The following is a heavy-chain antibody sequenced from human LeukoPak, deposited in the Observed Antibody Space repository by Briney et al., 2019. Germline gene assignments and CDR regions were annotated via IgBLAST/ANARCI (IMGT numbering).Heavy chain of an antibody. J-gene: IGHJ6*02. CDR2: ITGGGERT. D-gene: IGHD6-19*01. CDR1: GFTFSEYA. Sequence: GGSLRLSCAASGFTFSEYAMNWVRQAPGKGLEWVSHITGGGERTYFADSVKGRFTMSRDNSKNTLYLQMNSLRAEDTAVYYCAKAGWYDYYYGMDVWGQGTTVTVSS. V-gene: IGHV3-23*01. CDR3: AKAGWYDYYYGMDV.